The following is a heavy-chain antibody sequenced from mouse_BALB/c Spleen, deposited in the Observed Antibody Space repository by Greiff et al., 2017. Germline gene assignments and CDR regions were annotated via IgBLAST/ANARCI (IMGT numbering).Heavy chain of an antibody. CDR3: AREGYELPSYAMDY. CDR1: GFTFSSYA. CDR2: ISSGGST. D-gene: IGHD3-1*01. V-gene: IGHV5-6-5*01. Sequence: EVQRVESGGGLVKPGGSLKLSCAASGFTFSSYAMSWVRQTPEKRLEWVASISSGGSTYYPDSVKGRFTISRDNARNILYLQMSSLRSEDTAMYYCAREGYELPSYAMDYWGQGTSVTVSS. J-gene: IGHJ4*01.